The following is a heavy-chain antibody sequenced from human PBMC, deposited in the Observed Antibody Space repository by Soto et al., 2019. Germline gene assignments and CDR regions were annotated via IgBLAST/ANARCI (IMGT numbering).Heavy chain of an antibody. CDR3: ARAIVEMATIVNFDY. Sequence: ASVKVSCKASGGTFSSYAISWVRQAPGQGLEWMGGIIPIFGTANYAQKFQGRVTITADESTSTAYMELSSLRSEDTAVYYCARAIVEMATIVNFDYWGQGTLVTVSS. D-gene: IGHD5-12*01. CDR1: GGTFSSYA. V-gene: IGHV1-69*13. CDR2: IIPIFGTA. J-gene: IGHJ4*02.